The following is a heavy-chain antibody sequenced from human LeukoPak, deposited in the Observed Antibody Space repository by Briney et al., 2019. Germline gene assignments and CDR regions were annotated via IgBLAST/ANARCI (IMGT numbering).Heavy chain of an antibody. J-gene: IGHJ5*02. D-gene: IGHD2-2*01. CDR1: GGSISSHY. V-gene: IGHV4-59*11. CDR3: AGSYQLLYWFDP. Sequence: SETLSLTCTISGGSISSHYWSWIRQPPGKGLEWIGYIYYSGSTNYNPSLKSRVTISVDTSKNQFSLKLSSVTAADTAVYYCAGSYQLLYWFDPWGQGTLVTVSS. CDR2: IYYSGST.